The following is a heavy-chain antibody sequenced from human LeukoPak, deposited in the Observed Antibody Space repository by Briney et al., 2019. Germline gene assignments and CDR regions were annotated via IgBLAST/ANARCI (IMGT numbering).Heavy chain of an antibody. CDR1: GGSISSYY. CDR2: IYYSGST. D-gene: IGHD3-10*01. V-gene: IGHV4-59*01. CDR3: ASQRRGGSGSYWFDP. J-gene: IGHJ5*02. Sequence: SETLSLTCTVSGGSISSYYWSWIRQPPGKGLEWIGYIYYSGSTNYNPSLKSRVTISVDTSKNQFSLKLSSVTAADTAVYYRASQRRGGSGSYWFDPWGQGTLVTVSS.